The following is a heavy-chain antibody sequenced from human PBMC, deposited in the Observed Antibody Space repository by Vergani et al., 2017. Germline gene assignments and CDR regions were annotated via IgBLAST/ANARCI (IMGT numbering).Heavy chain of an antibody. Sequence: EVQLVQSGAEVKKPGESLKISCKGSGYSFTNYWIGWVRQMPGKGLEWMGIIYPGDSDNRYSPSVQGQVTISADKSINAAYLHWSSLKASDTAMYYGARPRSSSRGDYFDDWGQGTLVTVSS. CDR2: IYPGDSDN. CDR3: ARPRSSSRGDYFDD. D-gene: IGHD6-6*01. J-gene: IGHJ4*02. V-gene: IGHV5-51*03. CDR1: GYSFTNYW.